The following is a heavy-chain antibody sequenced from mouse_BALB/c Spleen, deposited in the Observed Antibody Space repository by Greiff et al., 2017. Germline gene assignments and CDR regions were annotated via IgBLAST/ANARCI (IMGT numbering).Heavy chain of an antibody. CDR1: GFTFSSYG. CDR2: ISSGGSYT. D-gene: IGHD2-4*01. V-gene: IGHV5-6*02. J-gene: IGHJ3*01. Sequence: DVKLVESGGDLVKPGGSLKLSCAASGFTFSSYGMSWVRQTPDKRLEWVATISSGGSYTYYPDSVKGRFTISRDNAKNTLYLQMSSLKSEDTAMYYCARHAMITTDQAWFAYWGQGTLVTVSA. CDR3: ARHAMITTDQAWFAY.